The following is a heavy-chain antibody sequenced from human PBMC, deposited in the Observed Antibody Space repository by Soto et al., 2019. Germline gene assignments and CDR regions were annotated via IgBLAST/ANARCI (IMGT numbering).Heavy chain of an antibody. CDR2: MNPNSGNT. V-gene: IGHV1-8*01. Sequence: QVPLVQSGAEVKKPGASVKVSCKASGYTFTSYDINWVRQATGQGLEWMGWMNPNSGNTGYAQKFQGRVTMTRNTSISTAYMELSSLRSEDTAVYYCARGADSSGWPNFDYWGQGTLVTVSS. J-gene: IGHJ4*02. CDR1: GYTFTSYD. CDR3: ARGADSSGWPNFDY. D-gene: IGHD6-19*01.